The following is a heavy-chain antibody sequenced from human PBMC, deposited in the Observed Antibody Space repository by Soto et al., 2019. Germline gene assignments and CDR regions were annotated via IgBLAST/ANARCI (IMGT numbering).Heavy chain of an antibody. CDR3: AREFPPRIAVAGTFHYYYGMDV. Sequence: PGGSLRLSCAASGFTFSSYDMHWVRQATGKGLEWVSAIGTAGDTYYPGSVKGRFTISRENAKNSLYLQMNSLRAEDTAVYYCAREFPPRIAVAGTFHYYYGMDVRGQGTTVTVSS. J-gene: IGHJ6*02. CDR2: IGTAGDT. V-gene: IGHV3-13*01. D-gene: IGHD6-19*01. CDR1: GFTFSSYD.